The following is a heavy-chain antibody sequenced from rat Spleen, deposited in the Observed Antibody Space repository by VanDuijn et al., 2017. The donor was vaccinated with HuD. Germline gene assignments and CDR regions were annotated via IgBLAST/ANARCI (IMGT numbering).Heavy chain of an antibody. D-gene: IGHD1-4*01. CDR3: VRERVPGFAFYFDY. V-gene: IGHV2S8*01. Sequence: QVQLKESGPALVQPSQTLSLTCTVSGFSLTSNGVSWVRQPPGKGLEWIAAISTGGNTYYNSGLKSRLGISRDTSKSQVFLKMNSLQTEDTAIYFCVRERVPGFAFYFDYWGQGVMVTVSS. J-gene: IGHJ2*01. CDR1: GFSLTSNG. CDR2: ISTGGNT.